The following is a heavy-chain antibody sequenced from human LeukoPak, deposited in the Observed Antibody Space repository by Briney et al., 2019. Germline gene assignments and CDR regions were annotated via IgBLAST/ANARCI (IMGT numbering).Heavy chain of an antibody. J-gene: IGHJ4*02. CDR2: ISYTGSA. CDR1: GGSISSYY. V-gene: IGHV4-59*01. Sequence: PSETLSLTCTVSGGSISSYYWSWIRQPPGKGLEWIGYISYTGSADYNPSLKSLVTISVDTSKNQFSLKVTSLTAADTAVYYCARDKRPGDYWGQGTLVTVSS. CDR3: ARDKRPGDY. D-gene: IGHD7-27*01.